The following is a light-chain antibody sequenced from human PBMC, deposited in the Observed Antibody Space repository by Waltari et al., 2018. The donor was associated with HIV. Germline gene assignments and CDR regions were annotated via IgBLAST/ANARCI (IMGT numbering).Light chain of an antibody. J-gene: IGLJ2*01. Sequence: SYELTQPLSVSVALGQTARITCGGNNSGSKHVHWYQQKPGQAPVLVIYRDSNRPSGIPERFSGSNSGNTATLTISRAQAGDEADYYCQVWDSSTAKVFGGGTKLTVL. CDR2: RDS. CDR3: QVWDSSTAKV. CDR1: NSGSKH. V-gene: IGLV3-9*01.